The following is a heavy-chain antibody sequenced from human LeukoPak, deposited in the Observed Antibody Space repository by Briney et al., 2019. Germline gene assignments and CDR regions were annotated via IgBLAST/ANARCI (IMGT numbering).Heavy chain of an antibody. V-gene: IGHV3-30-3*01. CDR3: ARDPLAVATHFDY. J-gene: IGHJ4*02. CDR2: ISYDGSNK. CDR1: GFTFSSHA. D-gene: IGHD6-19*01. Sequence: GGSLRLSCAASGFTFSSHAMHWVRQAPGKGLEWVAVISYDGSNKYYADSVKGRFTISRDNSKNTLYLQMNSLRAEDTAVYYCARDPLAVATHFDYWGQGTLVTVSS.